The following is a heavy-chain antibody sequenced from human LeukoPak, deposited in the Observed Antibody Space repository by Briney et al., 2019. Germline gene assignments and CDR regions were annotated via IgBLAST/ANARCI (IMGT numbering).Heavy chain of an antibody. Sequence: SVKVSCKASGGTFSSYAISWVRQALGQGLEWMGGIIPIFGTANYAQKFQGRVTITADESTSTAYMELSSLRSEDTAVYYCARGRWKGSGYVPSDRQRRNWFDPWGQGTLVTVSS. CDR3: ARGRWKGSGYVPSDRQRRNWFDP. D-gene: IGHD5-12*01. V-gene: IGHV1-69*13. J-gene: IGHJ5*02. CDR1: GGTFSSYA. CDR2: IIPIFGTA.